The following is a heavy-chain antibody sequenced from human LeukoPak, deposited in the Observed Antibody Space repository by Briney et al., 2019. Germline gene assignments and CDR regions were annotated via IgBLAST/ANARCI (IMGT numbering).Heavy chain of an antibody. CDR2: INHSGST. CDR3: ARHEKGYYGSGSYYGLRKYYFDY. J-gene: IGHJ4*02. D-gene: IGHD3-10*01. CDR1: GGSISSYY. Sequence: PSETLSLTCTVSGGSISSYYWSWIRQPPGKGLEWIGEINHSGSTNYNPSLKSRVTISVGTSKNQFSLKLSSVTAADTAVYYCARHEKGYYGSGSYYGLRKYYFDYWGQGTLVTVSS. V-gene: IGHV4-34*01.